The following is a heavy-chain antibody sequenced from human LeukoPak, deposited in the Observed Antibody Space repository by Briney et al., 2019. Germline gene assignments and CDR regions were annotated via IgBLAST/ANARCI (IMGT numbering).Heavy chain of an antibody. D-gene: IGHD3-10*01. Sequence: SETLSLTCTVYGASSSGDYWSWIRQPPGKGLEWIGEINRGGDTSYNPSLKSRVTMSVDTSKNQFSLKLSSVTAADTAVYYCARGYGSGSFYGYWGQGTLVTVSS. J-gene: IGHJ4*02. CDR3: ARGYGSGSFYGY. V-gene: IGHV4-34*01. CDR2: INRGGDT. CDR1: GASSSGDY.